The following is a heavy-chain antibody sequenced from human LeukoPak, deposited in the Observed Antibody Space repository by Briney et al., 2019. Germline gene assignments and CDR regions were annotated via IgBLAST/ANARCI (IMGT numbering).Heavy chain of an antibody. CDR1: GYTFTSYG. CDR2: ISAYNGNT. CDR3: ARVVTYYYGSGSYYVVYFDY. J-gene: IGHJ4*02. V-gene: IGHV1-18*01. D-gene: IGHD3-10*01. Sequence: ASVKVSCKASGYTFTSYGISWVRQAPGQGLEWMGWISAYNGNTNYAQKLQGRVTMTTDTSTSTAYMELRSLRSDETAVYYCARVVTYYYGSGSYYVVYFDYWGQGTLVTVSS.